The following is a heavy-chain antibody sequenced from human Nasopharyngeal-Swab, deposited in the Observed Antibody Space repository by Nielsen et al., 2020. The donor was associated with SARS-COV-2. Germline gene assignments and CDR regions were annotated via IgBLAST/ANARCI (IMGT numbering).Heavy chain of an antibody. J-gene: IGHJ4*02. D-gene: IGHD1-20*01. V-gene: IGHV3-30-3*01. CDR1: GFTFSSYA. Sequence: GESLKISCAASGFTFSSYAMYWVRQAPGKGLEWVALISYDGSNKYYADFVRGRFTISRDNSMNTLYLQMNSLRAEDTAVFYCAKGSVTATGGGFFWGQGTLVTVSS. CDR2: ISYDGSNK. CDR3: AKGSVTATGGGFF.